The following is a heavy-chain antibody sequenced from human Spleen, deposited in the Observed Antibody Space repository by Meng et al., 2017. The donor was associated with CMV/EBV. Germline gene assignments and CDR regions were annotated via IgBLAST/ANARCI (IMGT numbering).Heavy chain of an antibody. V-gene: IGHV1-69*05. Sequence: SGGPFSCSASSWVRQAPGQGLEWMGGIIVMFGTANYAQKFQGRVAITTDESTSTAYMDLSSLRSDDTAVYFCAGHRDSGTWSSTFDFWGQGTLVTVSS. CDR1: GGPFSCSA. CDR2: IIVMFGTA. J-gene: IGHJ4*02. D-gene: IGHD6-13*01. CDR3: AGHRDSGTWSSTFDF.